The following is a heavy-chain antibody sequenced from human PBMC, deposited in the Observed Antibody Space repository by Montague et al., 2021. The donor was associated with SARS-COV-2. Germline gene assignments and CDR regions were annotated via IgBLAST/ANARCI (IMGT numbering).Heavy chain of an antibody. CDR3: AREVAGCHGDCNDY. CDR2: ISSSGGSI. CDR1: GFAFSSYE. J-gene: IGHJ4*02. V-gene: IGHV3-48*03. Sequence: SRSLSLSASGFAFSSYEMNWVRQAPGKGLEWIAYISSSGGSIQYADFMMGRFTISRDNARNSLYLQMNSLRAEDTAVYYCAREVAGCHGDCNDYWGQGTLVTVSP. D-gene: IGHD2-21*02.